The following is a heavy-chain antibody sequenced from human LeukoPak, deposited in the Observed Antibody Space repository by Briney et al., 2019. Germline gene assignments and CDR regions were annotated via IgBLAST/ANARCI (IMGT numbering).Heavy chain of an antibody. Sequence: ASVKVSCVAFGYTFTSNYMHWVRQAPGQGPEWMGVISPSGGSTTYAQKFQGRVTLTRDMSTSTDYMELSSLRSEDTAVYYCATIVVVNDAFDIWGQGTMVTVSS. CDR3: ATIVVVNDAFDI. CDR1: GYTFTSNY. CDR2: ISPSGGST. D-gene: IGHD3-22*01. V-gene: IGHV1-46*01. J-gene: IGHJ3*02.